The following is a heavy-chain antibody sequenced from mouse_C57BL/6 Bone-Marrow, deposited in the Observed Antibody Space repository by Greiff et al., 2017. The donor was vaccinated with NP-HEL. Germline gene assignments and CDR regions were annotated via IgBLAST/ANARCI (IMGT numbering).Heavy chain of an antibody. V-gene: IGHV1-81*01. CDR2: ISPRSGNT. Sequence: QVQLQQSGAELARPGASVKLSCTASGYTFTSYGISWVKQRTGQGLEWIGEISPRSGNTYYNEKFKGKATLAADKSSSTAYMELRSLTSVDSAVCVCAGCTIVEYWGQGTTLTVSS. J-gene: IGHJ2*01. D-gene: IGHD2-14*01. CDR1: GYTFTSYG. CDR3: AGCTIVEY.